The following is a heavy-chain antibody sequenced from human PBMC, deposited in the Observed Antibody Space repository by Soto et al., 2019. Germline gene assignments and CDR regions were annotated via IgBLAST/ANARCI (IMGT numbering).Heavy chain of an antibody. J-gene: IGHJ5*02. Sequence: ASGPTLVNPTQTLTLTCTFSGFSLNTSGVGGGWIRQPPGKALEWLALTFWDDDKRYSPSLKTRLSITKDTSKNQVFLTMTNMDPVYTGTYYCVYRRPSTANWFDPWGQGILVTVSS. CDR1: GFSLNTSGVG. CDR2: TFWDDDK. CDR3: VYRRPSTANWFDP. V-gene: IGHV2-5*02. D-gene: IGHD5-18*01.